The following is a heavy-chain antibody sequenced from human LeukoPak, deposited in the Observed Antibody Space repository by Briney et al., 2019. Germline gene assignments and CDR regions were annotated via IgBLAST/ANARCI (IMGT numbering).Heavy chain of an antibody. V-gene: IGHV1-18*01. CDR1: GYAFSTYG. J-gene: IGHJ4*02. CDR2: INTNNGNT. D-gene: IGHD2-21*01. CDR3: ARKGCIGDCYLFDY. Sequence: GASVKVSCKASGYAFSTYGINWVRQAPGQGLEWMGWINTNNGNTNHAQKFQGRVTMTRDTSTSTAYMELRSLGSDDTAVYYCARKGCIGDCYLFDYWGQGTLVTVSP.